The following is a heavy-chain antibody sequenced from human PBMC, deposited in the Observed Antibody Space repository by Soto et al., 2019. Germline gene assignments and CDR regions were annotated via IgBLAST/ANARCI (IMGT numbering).Heavy chain of an antibody. D-gene: IGHD3-10*01. CDR3: ACHSFDAGTFIFHHG. J-gene: IGHJ4*02. CDR2: INPSGDTT. CDR1: GDTSYY. V-gene: IGHV1-46*03. Sequence: QVQLVQSGAEVKRPGASVKISCRTSGDTSYYIHWVRQAPGQGLEWMGIINPSGDTTTSAQKFQGRVSMTRDTSTSTVFLELNSLRSNDTAMYYCACHSFDAGTFIFHHGWGQGTLVTVSS.